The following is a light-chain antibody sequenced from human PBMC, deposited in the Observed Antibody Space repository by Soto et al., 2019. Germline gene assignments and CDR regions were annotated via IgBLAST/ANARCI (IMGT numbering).Light chain of an antibody. CDR3: QKVKSYPRT. J-gene: IGKJ4*01. Sequence: IQLTQSPYFLSASVGDRARITGLASQGIAGSLAWYQQKPGKPPKLLIYAESTLQSGVPSRFSGSGSGTRGTLTISSLQPEDFATYYCQKVKSYPRTFGGGNTGAIK. CDR2: AES. V-gene: IGKV1-9*01. CDR1: QGIAGS.